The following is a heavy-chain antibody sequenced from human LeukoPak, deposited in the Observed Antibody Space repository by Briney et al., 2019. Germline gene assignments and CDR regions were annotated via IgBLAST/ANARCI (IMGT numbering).Heavy chain of an antibody. CDR3: ARRAPAYDYFDY. CDR2: IYHSGDT. Sequence: SGTLSLTCTVSGGSITSSSFYWDWIRQPPGKGLEWIGSIYHSGDTSYNPSLKSRVTISVDTYKNQFSLKVSSVTAAETAIYYCARRAPAYDYFDYWGQGALVTVSS. CDR1: GGSITSSSFY. D-gene: IGHD2-2*01. V-gene: IGHV4-39*01. J-gene: IGHJ4*02.